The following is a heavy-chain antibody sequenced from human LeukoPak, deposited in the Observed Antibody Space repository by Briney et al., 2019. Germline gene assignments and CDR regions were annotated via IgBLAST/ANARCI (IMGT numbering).Heavy chain of an antibody. V-gene: IGHV3-48*03. CDR1: GFTFSSYE. J-gene: IGHJ4*02. CDR2: ISSSGSTI. Sequence: LSGGSLRLSCAASGFTFSSYEMNWVRQAPGKGLEWVSYISSSGSTIYYADSVRGRFTISRDNAKNSLYLQMNSLRAEDTAVYYCARDHAAMIVVVNLDYWGQGTLVTVSS. CDR3: ARDHAAMIVVVNLDY. D-gene: IGHD3-22*01.